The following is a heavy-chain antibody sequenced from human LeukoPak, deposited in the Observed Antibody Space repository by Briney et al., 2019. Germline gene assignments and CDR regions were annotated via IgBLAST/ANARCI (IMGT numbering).Heavy chain of an antibody. J-gene: IGHJ4*02. CDR3: AKITSPMVRGVVRDY. CDR1: GFTLSSYA. CDR2: ISGRGGST. Sequence: GGSLRLSCAASGFTLSSYAMSWVRQAPGKGLEWVSAISGRGGSTYYADSVKGRFTISRDNSKITLYLQMNSLRAEDTAVYYCAKITSPMVRGVVRDYWGQGTLVTVSS. V-gene: IGHV3-23*01. D-gene: IGHD3-10*01.